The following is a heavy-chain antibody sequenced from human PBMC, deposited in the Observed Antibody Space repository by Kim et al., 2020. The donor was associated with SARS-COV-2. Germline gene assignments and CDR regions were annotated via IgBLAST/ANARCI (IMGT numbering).Heavy chain of an antibody. V-gene: IGHV3-30-3*01. D-gene: IGHD6-19*01. CDR2: ISYDGSNK. CDR3: ARVLGSSGWLDYYYYGMDV. CDR1: GFTFSSYA. J-gene: IGHJ6*02. Sequence: GGSLRLSCAASGFTFSSYAMHWVRQAPGKGLEWVAVISYDGSNKYYADSVKGRFTISRDNSKNTLYLQMNSLRAEDTAVYYCARVLGSSGWLDYYYYGMDVWGQGTTVTVSS.